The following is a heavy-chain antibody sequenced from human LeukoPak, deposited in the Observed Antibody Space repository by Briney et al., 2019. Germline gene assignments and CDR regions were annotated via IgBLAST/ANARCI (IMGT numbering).Heavy chain of an antibody. V-gene: IGHV3-7*01. CDR1: GFSFSSYW. Sequence: GGSLRLSCEGSGFSFSSYWMTWVRQLPGKGPEWVANIRQDESERYFADSVKGRFTISRDNAKNSLYLQMNSLRAEDTAVYYCARDRELWFGEGGMDVWGKGTTVTVSS. CDR3: ARDRELWFGEGGMDV. CDR2: IRQDESER. J-gene: IGHJ6*03. D-gene: IGHD3-10*01.